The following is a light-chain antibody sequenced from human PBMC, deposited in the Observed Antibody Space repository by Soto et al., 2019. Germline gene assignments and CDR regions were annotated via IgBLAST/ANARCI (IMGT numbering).Light chain of an antibody. CDR3: QQYNSYS. V-gene: IGKV3-20*01. Sequence: EIVLTQSPGTLSSSPGERATLSCRASQTVSNNYLAWCQQKPGQAPRVIMYGASRRATGIPDRFSGGGSGTDFTLTISSLQPDDFATYYCQQYNSYSFGQGTKVDIK. CDR2: GAS. J-gene: IGKJ1*01. CDR1: QTVSNNY.